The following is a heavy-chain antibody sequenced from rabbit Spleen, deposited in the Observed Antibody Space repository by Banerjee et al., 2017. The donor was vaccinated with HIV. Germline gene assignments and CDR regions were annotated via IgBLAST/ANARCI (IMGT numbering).Heavy chain of an antibody. CDR1: GFSFNANYY. D-gene: IGHD1-1*01. CDR3: ARDLVAVIGWNFNL. V-gene: IGHV1S40*01. Sequence: QSLEESGGDLVKPGASLTLTCTASGFSFNANYYMCWVRQAPGKGLEWIACSRINQDFIWYASWAKGRFTISKSSTTVTLQMTSLTAADTATYFCARDLVAVIGWNFNLWGPGTLVTVS. J-gene: IGHJ4*01. CDR2: SRINQDFI.